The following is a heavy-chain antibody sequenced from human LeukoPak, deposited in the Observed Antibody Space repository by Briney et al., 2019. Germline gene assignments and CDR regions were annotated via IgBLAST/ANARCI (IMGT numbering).Heavy chain of an antibody. CDR2: ISSSGSYI. D-gene: IGHD6-13*01. V-gene: IGHV3-21*01. CDR1: GFTFSSYS. CDR3: ARAFPTGIAAAGTGY. Sequence: AGGSLRLSCAASGFTFSSYSMNWVRQAPGKGLEWVSSISSSGSYIYYADSVKGRFTISRDNAKNSLYLQMNSLRAEDTAVYYCARAFPTGIAAAGTGYWGQGTLVTVSS. J-gene: IGHJ4*02.